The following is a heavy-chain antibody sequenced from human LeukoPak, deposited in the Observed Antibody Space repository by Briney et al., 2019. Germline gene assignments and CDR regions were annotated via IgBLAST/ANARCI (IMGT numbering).Heavy chain of an antibody. CDR1: GLTFAKTS. D-gene: IGHD6-19*01. V-gene: IGHV3-23*01. CDR2: ISPSGRST. Sequence: GGSLRLSCAASGLTFAKTSMTWVRQAPGKGLEWVSTISPSGRSTYYADSVKGRFTISRDNSKNTLYLQMITLGAGDTAVYYCSAQPEEVAGGMNSWGQGALVTVSS. J-gene: IGHJ4*02. CDR3: SAQPEEVAGGMNS.